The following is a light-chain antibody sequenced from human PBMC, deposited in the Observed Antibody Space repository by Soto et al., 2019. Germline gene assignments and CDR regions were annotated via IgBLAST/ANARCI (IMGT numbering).Light chain of an antibody. J-gene: IGKJ2*01. CDR2: GAS. CDR1: QSVSSDY. Sequence: EIVLTQSPGTLSLSPGERATLSCRASQSVSSDYFAWYQQKPGQAPRLLIYGASSSATSIPDRFSGSGSGTDFSLTISGLEPEDLAVYYCQQYSSAPPEFTFGQGTRLEIK. V-gene: IGKV3-20*01. CDR3: QQYSSAPPEFT.